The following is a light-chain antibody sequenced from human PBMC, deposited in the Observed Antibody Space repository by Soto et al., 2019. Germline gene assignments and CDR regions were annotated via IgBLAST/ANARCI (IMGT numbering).Light chain of an antibody. CDR2: GAS. J-gene: IGKJ1*01. Sequence: EIVLTQSPGTLSLSPGERATLSCRASQSVSSSYLAWYQQKPGQAPRLLIYGASSRATGIPDRFSGSGSGTYFPLTISRLEPEDFAVYYCQQYGSSSWTFGQGTKVEIK. CDR1: QSVSSSY. CDR3: QQYGSSSWT. V-gene: IGKV3-20*01.